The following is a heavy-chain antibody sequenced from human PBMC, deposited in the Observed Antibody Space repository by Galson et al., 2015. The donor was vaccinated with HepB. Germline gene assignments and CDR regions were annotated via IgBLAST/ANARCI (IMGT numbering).Heavy chain of an antibody. V-gene: IGHV3-23*01. J-gene: IGHJ4*02. CDR1: GFTFSSYA. Sequence: SLRLSCAASGFTFSSYAMSWVRQAPGKGLEWVSAISGSGGSTYYADSVKGRFTISRDNSKNTLYLQMNSLRAEDTAVYYCAKVGTPREWYFDYWGQRTLVTVSS. CDR2: ISGSGGST. D-gene: IGHD1/OR15-1a*01. CDR3: AKVGTPREWYFDY.